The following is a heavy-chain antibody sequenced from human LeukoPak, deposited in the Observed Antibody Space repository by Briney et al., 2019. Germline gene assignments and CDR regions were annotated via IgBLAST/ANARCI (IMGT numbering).Heavy chain of an antibody. Sequence: GGSLRLSCAASGFTVSSNYMSWVRQAPGKGLEWVSVIYSGGSTYYADSVKGRFTISRENSKSTVYLQMNSLRGDDTAVYYCAKPENPYGANTDAFEIWGQATKVIVSS. V-gene: IGHV3-53*05. CDR3: AKPENPYGANTDAFEI. CDR2: IYSGGST. CDR1: GFTVSSNY. J-gene: IGHJ3*02. D-gene: IGHD4-17*01.